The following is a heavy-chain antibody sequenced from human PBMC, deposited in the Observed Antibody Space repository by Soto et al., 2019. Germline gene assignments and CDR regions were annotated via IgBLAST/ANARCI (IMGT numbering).Heavy chain of an antibody. V-gene: IGHV3-30-3*01. J-gene: IGHJ6*02. CDR3: ASTPVDTGLAYCYGMDV. CDR2: ISYDGSNK. D-gene: IGHD5-18*01. CDR1: GFTFSSYA. Sequence: QVQLVESGGGVVQPGRSLRLSCAASGFTFSSYAMHWVRQAPGKGLEWVAGISYDGSNKYYADSVKGRFTISRDNSKNTLDLQMNSLIAEDTAVYYCASTPVDTGLAYCYGMDVWGQGTTVTVSS.